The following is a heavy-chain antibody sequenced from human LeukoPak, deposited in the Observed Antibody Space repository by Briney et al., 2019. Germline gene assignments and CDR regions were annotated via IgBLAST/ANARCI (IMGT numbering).Heavy chain of an antibody. CDR1: GGSISSGGYS. V-gene: IGHV4-30-2*01. D-gene: IGHD6-13*01. J-gene: IGHJ4*02. CDR2: IYHSGST. CDR3: ARHLRAAATGTFDS. Sequence: SETLSLTCAVSGGSISSGGYSWSWIRQPPGKGLEWIGYIYHSGSTYYNPSLKSRVTISLDTSKNQFSLRLSSVTAADTAVFYCARHLRAAATGTFDSWGQGTLVTVSS.